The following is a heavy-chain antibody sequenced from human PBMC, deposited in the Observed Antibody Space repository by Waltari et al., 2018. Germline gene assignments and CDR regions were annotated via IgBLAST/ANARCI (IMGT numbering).Heavy chain of an antibody. J-gene: IGHJ5*02. CDR1: GGSFSGYY. CDR3: ARHWIAAAGNNWFDP. CDR2: INHSGST. Sequence: QVQLQQWGAGLLKPSETLSLTCAVCGGSFSGYYWSWIRQPPGKGLEWIGEINHSGSTNYNPSLKSRVTISVDTSKNQFSLKLSSVTAADTAVYYCARHWIAAAGNNWFDPWGQGTLVTVSS. V-gene: IGHV4-34*01. D-gene: IGHD6-13*01.